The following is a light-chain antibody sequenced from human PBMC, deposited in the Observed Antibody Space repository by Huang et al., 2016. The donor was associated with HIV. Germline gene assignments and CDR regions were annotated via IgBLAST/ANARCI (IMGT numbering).Light chain of an antibody. CDR3: QQRSNRPLT. CDR1: QSVNTF. Sequence: EIVLTQSPATLSLSPGERATLSCRASQSVNTFLAWYQQKPGQAPRLLIYDAANRATGIPARVSGSGSGTDFTLTISSLGPEDFAVYYCQQRSNRPLTFGGGTKVEIK. CDR2: DAA. V-gene: IGKV3-11*01. J-gene: IGKJ4*01.